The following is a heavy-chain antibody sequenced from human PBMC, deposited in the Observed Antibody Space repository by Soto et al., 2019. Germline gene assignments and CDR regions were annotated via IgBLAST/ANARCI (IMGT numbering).Heavy chain of an antibody. J-gene: IGHJ4*02. Sequence: EVQLVESGGGLVQPGGSLRLSCAASGFTFSSYSMNWVRQAPGKGLEWVSYISSSSSTIYYADSVKGRFTISRDNAKNSLYLQMNSLRDEDTAVYYCARDTRGYYDSSGYYGFDYWGQGTLVTVSS. CDR2: ISSSSSTI. D-gene: IGHD3-22*01. CDR1: GFTFSSYS. CDR3: ARDTRGYYDSSGYYGFDY. V-gene: IGHV3-48*02.